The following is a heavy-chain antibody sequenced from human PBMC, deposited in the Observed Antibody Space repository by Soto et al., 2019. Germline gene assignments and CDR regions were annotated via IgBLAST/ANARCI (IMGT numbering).Heavy chain of an antibody. CDR3: AKYMVRNYDILTGPLVDAFDI. D-gene: IGHD3-9*01. CDR2: ISGSGGST. J-gene: IGHJ3*02. Sequence: PGGSLRLSCAASGFTFSSYAMSWVRQAPGKGLEWVSAISGSGGSTYYADSVKGRFTISRDNSKNTLFLQMNSLRAEDTAVYYFAKYMVRNYDILTGPLVDAFDIWGQGTMVTVSS. CDR1: GFTFSSYA. V-gene: IGHV3-23*01.